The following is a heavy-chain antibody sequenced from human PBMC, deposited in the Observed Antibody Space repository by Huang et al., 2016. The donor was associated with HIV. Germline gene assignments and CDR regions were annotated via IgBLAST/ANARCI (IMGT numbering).Heavy chain of an antibody. J-gene: IGHJ4*02. CDR2: INHRGNI. Sequence: QVQLEQWGAGLLKASETLSLTCAVYGGSFRGYYWNWLRQAPGKGLEWVGEINHRGNINYNPSLKSRVNMSVDTSKSQFSLYLTSLSAADTGTYFCARRYNSRRDYWGRGTLVTVHS. CDR3: ARRYNSRRDY. V-gene: IGHV4-34*02. D-gene: IGHD3-22*01. CDR1: GGSFRGYY.